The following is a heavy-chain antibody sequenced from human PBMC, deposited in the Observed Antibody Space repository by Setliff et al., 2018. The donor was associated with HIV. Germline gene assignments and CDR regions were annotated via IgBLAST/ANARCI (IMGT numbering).Heavy chain of an antibody. V-gene: IGHV1-18*01. CDR3: ARGPPIVVVPAALLTFDY. J-gene: IGHJ4*02. D-gene: IGHD2-2*01. Sequence: ASVKVSCKASGYTFTSYGISWVRQAPGQGLEWMGWISAYNGNTNYAQKLQGRVTMTTDTSTSTAYMELRSLRSEETAVYYCARGPPIVVVPAALLTFDYWGQGTLVTVSS. CDR1: GYTFTSYG. CDR2: ISAYNGNT.